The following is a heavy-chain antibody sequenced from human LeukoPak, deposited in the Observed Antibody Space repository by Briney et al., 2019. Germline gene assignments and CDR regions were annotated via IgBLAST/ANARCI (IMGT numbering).Heavy chain of an antibody. CDR3: ARGTRFDY. J-gene: IGHJ4*02. CDR2: INHSGST. CDR1: GGSFSGYY. V-gene: IGHV4-34*01. Sequence: PSETLSLTCAVYGGSFSGYYWSWIRQPPGKGLEWIGEINHSGSTNYNPSLKSRVTISVDTSKNQFSLKLSPVTAADTAVYYCARGTRFDYWGQGTLVTVSS.